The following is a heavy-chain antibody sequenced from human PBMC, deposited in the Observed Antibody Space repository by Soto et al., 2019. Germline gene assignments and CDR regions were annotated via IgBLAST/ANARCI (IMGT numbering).Heavy chain of an antibody. CDR3: ARANGYSSGWLVDY. CDR2: IYYSGST. D-gene: IGHD6-19*01. V-gene: IGHV4-59*01. CDR1: GGSISSYY. Sequence: PSETLSLTCTVSGGSISSYYWSWIRQPPGKGLEWIGYIYYSGSTNYNPSLKSRVTISVDTSKNQFSLKLSSVTAADTAVYYCARANGYSSGWLVDYWGQGTLVTVS. J-gene: IGHJ4*02.